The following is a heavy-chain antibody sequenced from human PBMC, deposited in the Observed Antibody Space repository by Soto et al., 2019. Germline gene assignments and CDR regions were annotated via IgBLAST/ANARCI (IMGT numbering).Heavy chain of an antibody. CDR2: IYHSGST. D-gene: IGHD2-15*01. CDR1: GGSISSGGYS. J-gene: IGHJ5*02. V-gene: IGHV4-30-2*01. Sequence: SETLSLTCAVSGGSISSGGYSWSWIRQPPGKGLEWIGYIYHSGSTNYNPSLKSRVTISVDTSKNQFSLKLSSVTAADTAVYYCARAHGVVVVAAKINWFDPWGQGTLVTVSS. CDR3: ARAHGVVVVAAKINWFDP.